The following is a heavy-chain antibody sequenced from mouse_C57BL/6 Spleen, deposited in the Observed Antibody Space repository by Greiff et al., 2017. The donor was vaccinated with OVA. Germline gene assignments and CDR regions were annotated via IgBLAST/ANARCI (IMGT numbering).Heavy chain of an antibody. V-gene: IGHV5-17*01. J-gene: IGHJ1*03. CDR1: GFTFSDYG. Sequence: EVKLMESGGGLVKPGGSLKLSCAASGFTFSDYGMHWVRPAPEKGLEWVAYISSGSSPIYYADTVKGRFTISRDNAKNNLFLQMTSLRSEDTAMYYCARGGYFDVWGTGTTVTVSS. CDR3: ARGGYFDV. CDR2: ISSGSSPI.